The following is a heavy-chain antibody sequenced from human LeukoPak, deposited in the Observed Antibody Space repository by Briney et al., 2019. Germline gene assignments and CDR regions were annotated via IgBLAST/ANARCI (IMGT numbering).Heavy chain of an antibody. CDR3: ARGTGTTAYFDY. J-gene: IGHJ4*02. D-gene: IGHD1-1*01. V-gene: IGHV3-11*06. Sequence: GGSLRLSCAASGFTFSDYYMSWVRQAPGKGLEWLSYISGSSGYTKYADSVKGRFTISRDNAKNSLYLQVNSLRAEDTAVYYCARGTGTTAYFDYWGQGTLVTVSS. CDR2: ISGSSGYT. CDR1: GFTFSDYY.